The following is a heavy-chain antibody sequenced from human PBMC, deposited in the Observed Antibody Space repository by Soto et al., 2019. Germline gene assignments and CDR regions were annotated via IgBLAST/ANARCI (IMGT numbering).Heavy chain of an antibody. CDR2: INPNSGGT. CDR3: ARGGSLWFGELSYYYYGMDV. CDR1: GYTFTGYY. D-gene: IGHD3-10*01. Sequence: ASVKVSCKASGYTFTGYYMHWVRQAPGQGLEWMGWINPNSGGTNYAQKFQGWVTMTRDTSISTAYMELSRLRSDDTAVYYCARGGSLWFGELSYYYYGMDVWGQGTTVTSP. V-gene: IGHV1-2*04. J-gene: IGHJ6*02.